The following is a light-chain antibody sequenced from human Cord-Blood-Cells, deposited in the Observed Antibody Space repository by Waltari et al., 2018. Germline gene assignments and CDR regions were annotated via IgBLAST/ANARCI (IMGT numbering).Light chain of an antibody. CDR2: DVS. V-gene: IGLV2-11*01. Sequence: QSALTQPRSVSGSPGQSVTISCTGTSSDVGGYNYVSWYQQHPGKAPKLMIYDVSKRAAGVPGRFSGSESGNPASLTISRLQAEDEADYYCCSYAGSEVFGGGTKLTVL. J-gene: IGLJ3*02. CDR1: SSDVGGYNY. CDR3: CSYAGSEV.